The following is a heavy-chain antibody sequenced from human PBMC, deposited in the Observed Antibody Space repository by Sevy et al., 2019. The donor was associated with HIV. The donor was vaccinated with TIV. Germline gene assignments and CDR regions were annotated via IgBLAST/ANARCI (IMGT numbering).Heavy chain of an antibody. CDR1: GFTFSSYA. V-gene: IGHV3-23*01. J-gene: IGHJ4*02. D-gene: IGHD7-27*01. CDR2: ISGSGGST. Sequence: GGSLRLSCAASGFTFSSYAMSWVRQAPGKGLEWVSTISGSGGSTYYADSVKGRFTNSRDKSKNTLYLQMNSLRAEDTAVYYCAKAPINWGFTNFDYWGQGTLVTVSS. CDR3: AKAPINWGFTNFDY.